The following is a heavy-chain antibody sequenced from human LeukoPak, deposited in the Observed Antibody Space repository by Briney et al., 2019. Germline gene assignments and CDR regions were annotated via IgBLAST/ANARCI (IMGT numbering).Heavy chain of an antibody. Sequence: PGGSLRLSCAASGFTFSSYWMIWVRQAPGKGLECVANIKQDGSEKYYVESVKGRSTISRDKAKNSLYLQMNSLRAEDTAVYYCARSVDFWSGYYADWFDPWGQGTLVTVSS. CDR1: GFTFSSYW. CDR3: ARSVDFWSGYYADWFDP. CDR2: IKQDGSEK. D-gene: IGHD3-3*01. V-gene: IGHV3-7*01. J-gene: IGHJ5*02.